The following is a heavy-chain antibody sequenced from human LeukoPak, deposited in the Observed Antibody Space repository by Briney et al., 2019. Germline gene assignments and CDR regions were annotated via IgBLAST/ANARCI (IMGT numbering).Heavy chain of an antibody. Sequence: PSETLSLTCTVSGDSISSTNNYWNWLRQPAGKGLEWIGRISTRGSTNYNPSLKSRVNMSMDTSKTQFSLKLSSVTAADTAVYYCARDPNLYGSGAFDYWGQGTLVIVSS. CDR2: ISTRGST. D-gene: IGHD3-10*01. V-gene: IGHV4-61*02. J-gene: IGHJ4*02. CDR3: ARDPNLYGSGAFDY. CDR1: GDSISSTNNY.